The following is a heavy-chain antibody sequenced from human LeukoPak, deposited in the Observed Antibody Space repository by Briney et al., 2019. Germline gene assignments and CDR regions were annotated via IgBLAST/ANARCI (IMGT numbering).Heavy chain of an antibody. CDR1: GYTFTRYG. CDR2: ISAYNGNT. V-gene: IGHV1-18*01. J-gene: IGHJ4*02. CDR3: ARDLTAYYYDSSGYCFDY. Sequence: ASVKVSCKASGYTFTRYGISWERQAPGQGLEWMGWISAYNGNTNYAQKLQGRVTMTTDTSTSTAYMELRSLRSDDTAVYYCARDLTAYYYDSSGYCFDYWGQGTLVTVSS. D-gene: IGHD3-22*01.